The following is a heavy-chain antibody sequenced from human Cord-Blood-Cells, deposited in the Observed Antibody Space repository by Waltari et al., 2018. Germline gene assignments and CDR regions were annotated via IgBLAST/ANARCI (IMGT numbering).Heavy chain of an antibody. CDR3: TIQPDYYDSSGYFDY. CDR2: IRSKAYGGTQ. Sequence: EVQLVESGGGLVKPGRSLRLSCTASGFTFGDYAMSWFRQAPGKGLEWVGFIRSKAYGGTQEYAASVKGRFTISRDDSKSIAYLQMNSLKTEDTAVYYCTIQPDYYDSSGYFDYWGQGTLVTVSS. CDR1: GFTFGDYA. D-gene: IGHD3-22*01. V-gene: IGHV3-49*05. J-gene: IGHJ4*02.